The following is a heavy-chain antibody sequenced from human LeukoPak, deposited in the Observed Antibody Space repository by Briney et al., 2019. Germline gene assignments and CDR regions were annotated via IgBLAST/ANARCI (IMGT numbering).Heavy chain of an antibody. V-gene: IGHV3-30*02. CDR2: IRYDGSNK. D-gene: IGHD3-3*01. Sequence: GGSLRLSCAASGFTFSSYAMHWVRQAPGKGLEWVAFIRYDGSNKYYADSVKGRFTISRDNSKNTLYLQMNSLRAEDTALYYCAKELPNYDFWSGSDYMDVWGKGTTVTVSS. J-gene: IGHJ6*03. CDR1: GFTFSSYA. CDR3: AKELPNYDFWSGSDYMDV.